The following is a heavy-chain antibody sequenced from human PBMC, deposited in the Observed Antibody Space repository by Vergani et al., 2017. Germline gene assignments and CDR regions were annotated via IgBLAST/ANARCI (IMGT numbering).Heavy chain of an antibody. CDR1: GFIFSSHG. Sequence: QVQLVEWGGGVVQPGGSLRLSCTASGFIFSSHGMHWVRQAPGKGLEWLAFIRYDGSRRDYGESVKGRFTISRDYSKNMLYLQMNSLRAEDTAVYYCAILSYDTPPYLQGGYDCWGQGTLVSVSS. CDR3: AILSYDTPPYLQGGYDC. CDR2: IRYDGSRR. D-gene: IGHD3-22*01. V-gene: IGHV3-30*02. J-gene: IGHJ4*02.